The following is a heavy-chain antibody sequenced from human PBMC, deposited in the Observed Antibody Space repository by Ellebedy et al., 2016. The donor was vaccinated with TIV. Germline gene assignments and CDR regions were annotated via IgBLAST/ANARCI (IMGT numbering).Heavy chain of an antibody. J-gene: IGHJ4*02. CDR1: GFTVNNNF. V-gene: IGHV3-53*01. Sequence: PGGSLRLSCAASGFTVNNNFMTRVRQAPGKGLEWVALVYSGGSTNYADSVQGRFTISRDSSMNTVYLQMNNLKVEDTAVYYCATRPGFAAGGSGYWGQGALVTVSS. D-gene: IGHD3-10*01. CDR3: ATRPGFAAGGSGY. CDR2: VYSGGST.